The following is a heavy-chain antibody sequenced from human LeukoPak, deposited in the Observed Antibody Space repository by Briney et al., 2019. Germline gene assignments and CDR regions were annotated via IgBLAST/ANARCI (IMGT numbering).Heavy chain of an antibody. J-gene: IGHJ4*02. V-gene: IGHV4-30-4*01. CDR1: GGSISSGDYY. D-gene: IGHD1-7*01. CDR3: ARALNWNYWFDY. Sequence: PSQTLSLTCTVSGGSISSGDYYWSWIRQPPGKGLEWIGYIYYSGSTDYNPSLKSRVTMSLDTSKNQFPLKLSSVTAADTAVYYCARALNWNYWFDYWGQGTLVTVSS. CDR2: IYYSGST.